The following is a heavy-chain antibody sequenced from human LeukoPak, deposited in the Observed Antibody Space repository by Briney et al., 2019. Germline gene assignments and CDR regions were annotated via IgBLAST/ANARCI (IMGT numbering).Heavy chain of an antibody. CDR3: ARTGLPRPFDP. J-gene: IGHJ5*02. CDR2: IYPGDSDT. CDR1: GYTFTSYW. D-gene: IGHD4-11*01. V-gene: IGHV5-51*01. Sequence: GESLKISCKISGYTFTSYWIGWVRPIPGKGLEWMGIIYPGDSDTRYSPSFQGQVTISADKSISTAFLQWSSLKASDTAMYYCARTGLPRPFDPWGQGTLVTVSS.